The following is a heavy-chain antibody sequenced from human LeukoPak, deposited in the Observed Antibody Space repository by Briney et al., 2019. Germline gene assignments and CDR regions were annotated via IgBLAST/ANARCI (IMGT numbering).Heavy chain of an antibody. CDR3: ARDRGIVGTTGYYYMDV. CDR1: GFSFSDYY. Sequence: GGSLRLSCVASGFSFSDYYMSWIRQAPGKGLEWISYIGSTIYYADSVKGRFTISRDNAKNSLYLQMNSLRAEDTAVYYCARDRGIVGTTGYYYMDVWGKGTTVTVSS. CDR2: IGSTI. V-gene: IGHV3-11*04. J-gene: IGHJ6*03. D-gene: IGHD1-26*01.